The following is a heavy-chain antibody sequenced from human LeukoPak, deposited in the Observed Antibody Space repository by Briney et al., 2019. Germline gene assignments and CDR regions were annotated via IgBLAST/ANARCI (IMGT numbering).Heavy chain of an antibody. J-gene: IGHJ5*02. V-gene: IGHV1-2*02. CDR1: RYTFTGYY. CDR2: INPNSGGT. CDR3: ARRASGSYYFLDP. Sequence: ASVKVSCKTSRYTFTGYYMHWVRQAPGQGLEWMGWINPNSGGTNYAQKFQGRVTMTRDKSISTAYLQWSSLKASDTAMYYCARRASGSYYFLDPWGQGTLVTVSS. D-gene: IGHD1-26*01.